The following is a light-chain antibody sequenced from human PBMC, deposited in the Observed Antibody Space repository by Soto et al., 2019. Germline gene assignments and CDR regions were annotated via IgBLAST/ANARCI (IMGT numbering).Light chain of an antibody. CDR3: QQRSNWPPGIT. CDR2: GAS. CDR1: QSVSSK. J-gene: IGKJ5*01. V-gene: IGKV3-11*01. Sequence: EIVLTQSPAPLSVSPGEGATLSCKSSQSVSSKLAWYQQKPGQAPRLLIYGASTRAAGIPARFSGSGSGTDFTRTISSLEPEEFAFYYCQQRSNWPPGITFGQGTRLEIK.